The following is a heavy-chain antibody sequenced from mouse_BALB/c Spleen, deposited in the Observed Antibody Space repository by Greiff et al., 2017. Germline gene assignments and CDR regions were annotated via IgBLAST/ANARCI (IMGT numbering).Heavy chain of an antibody. CDR1: GYAFTNYL. D-gene: IGHD2-10*02. CDR2: INPGSGGT. CDR3: AREGYGNYAMDY. Sequence: LVESGAELVRPGTSVKVSCKASGYAFTNYLIEWVKQRPGQGLEWIGVINPGSGGTNYNEKFKGKATLTADKSSSTAYMQLSSLTSDDSAVYFCAREGYGNYAMDYWGQGTSVTVSS. J-gene: IGHJ4*01. V-gene: IGHV1-54*03.